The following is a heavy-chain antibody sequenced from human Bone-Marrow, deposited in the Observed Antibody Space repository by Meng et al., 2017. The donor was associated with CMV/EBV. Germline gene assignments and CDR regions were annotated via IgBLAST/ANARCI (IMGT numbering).Heavy chain of an antibody. Sequence: GESLKISCAASGFTFSDYYMSWIRQAPGKGLEWVSYISSSGSTIYYADSVKGRFTISRDNAKNSLYLQMNSLRAEDTAVYYCARVKGSSSWYRVNWFEPWGQGTLVTVSS. J-gene: IGHJ5*02. V-gene: IGHV3-11*04. CDR2: ISSSGSTI. D-gene: IGHD6-13*01. CDR1: GFTFSDYY. CDR3: ARVKGSSSWYRVNWFEP.